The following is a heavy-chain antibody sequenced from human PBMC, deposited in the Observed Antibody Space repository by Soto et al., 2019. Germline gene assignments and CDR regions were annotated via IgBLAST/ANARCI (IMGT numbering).Heavy chain of an antibody. Sequence: ETLSLTCTVSGGSISSYYWSWIRQPPGKGLEWIGYIYYSGSTNYNPSLKSRVTISVDTSKNQFSLKLSSVTAADTAVYYCARAFGNYDFWSGYPHYYYYMDVWGKGTTVTVSS. CDR2: IYYSGST. CDR3: ARAFGNYDFWSGYPHYYYYMDV. D-gene: IGHD3-3*01. V-gene: IGHV4-59*01. J-gene: IGHJ6*03. CDR1: GGSISSYY.